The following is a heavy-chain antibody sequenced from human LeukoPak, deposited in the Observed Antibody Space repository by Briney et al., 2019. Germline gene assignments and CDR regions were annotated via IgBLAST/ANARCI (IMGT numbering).Heavy chain of an antibody. Sequence: GGSLRLSCAASGFTFSSYAMHWVRQAPGKGLEWVAVISYDGSNKYYADSVKGRFTISRDNSKNTLYLQMNSLRAEDTAVYYCARDPDPWTDSIVVVPAASYFDYWGQGTLVTVSS. D-gene: IGHD2-2*01. CDR2: ISYDGSNK. CDR1: GFTFSSYA. J-gene: IGHJ4*02. CDR3: ARDPDPWTDSIVVVPAASYFDY. V-gene: IGHV3-30-3*01.